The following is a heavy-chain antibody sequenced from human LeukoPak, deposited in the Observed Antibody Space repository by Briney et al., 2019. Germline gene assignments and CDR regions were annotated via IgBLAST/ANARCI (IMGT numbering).Heavy chain of an antibody. D-gene: IGHD2-2*01. V-gene: IGHV3-21*01. J-gene: IGHJ4*02. Sequence: GGSLRLSCAASGFTFSSYSMNWVRQAPGKGLEWVSSISSISSYIYYADSVKGRFTISRDNAKNSLYLQMNSPRAEDTAVYYCATVVVVPAATDYWGQGTLVTVSS. CDR2: ISSISSYI. CDR1: GFTFSSYS. CDR3: ATVVVVPAATDY.